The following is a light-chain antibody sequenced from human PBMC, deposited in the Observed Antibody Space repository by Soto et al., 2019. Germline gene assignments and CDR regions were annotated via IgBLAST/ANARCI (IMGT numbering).Light chain of an antibody. Sequence: EVVLTQSPGTLSLSPGERATLSCRASQTVDSTYLAWYQQKHGQAPRLLIYRASSRAAGVPDRFSGSGSGTDFTLTISKLDQEDFAVYYCQQYDTSPPLYTFGQGTKLEIK. CDR1: QTVDSTY. J-gene: IGKJ2*01. CDR3: QQYDTSPPLYT. V-gene: IGKV3-20*01. CDR2: RAS.